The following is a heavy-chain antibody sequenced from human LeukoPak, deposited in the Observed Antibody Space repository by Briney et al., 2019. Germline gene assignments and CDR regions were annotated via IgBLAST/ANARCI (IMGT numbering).Heavy chain of an antibody. V-gene: IGHV3-30*18. D-gene: IGHD1-26*01. CDR3: AKGSRLSSGSYPEIYYYYGMDV. CDR2: ISYDGSNK. CDR1: GFTFSTYG. J-gene: IGHJ6*02. Sequence: PGGSLRLSCSASGFTFSTYGMHWVRQAPGKGLEWVAVISYDGSNKYYADSVKGRFTISRDNSKNTLYLQMNSLRAEDTAVYYCAKGSRLSSGSYPEIYYYYGMDVWGQGTTVTVSS.